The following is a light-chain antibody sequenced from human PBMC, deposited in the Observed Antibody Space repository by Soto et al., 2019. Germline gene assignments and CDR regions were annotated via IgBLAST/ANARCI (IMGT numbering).Light chain of an antibody. Sequence: DIQMTQSPSSLSASVGDTVTITCRSSQGIRIDLGWFQQRPGKAPKRLIYGAPSLQSGVPSRFSGSGSGTEFTLTISNLQPEDFATYYCLQHNSFPRKFGQGTRWISN. J-gene: IGKJ1*01. V-gene: IGKV1-17*02. CDR3: LQHNSFPRK. CDR1: QGIRID. CDR2: GAP.